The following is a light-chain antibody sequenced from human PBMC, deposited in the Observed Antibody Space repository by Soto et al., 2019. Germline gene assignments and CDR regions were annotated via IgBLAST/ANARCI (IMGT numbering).Light chain of an antibody. CDR2: RGT. V-gene: IGLV2-23*01. CDR3: CSSAPESTYV. CDR1: SSDVGAYDA. Sequence: QSALAQPASVSGSPGQSITISCTGTSSDVGAYDAVSWYQQHPGTAPQVIIYRGTKRPSGVSTRFSGSVSGYTASLTVSGLQAEDEAEYFCCSSAPESTYVFGTGTKVTVL. J-gene: IGLJ1*01.